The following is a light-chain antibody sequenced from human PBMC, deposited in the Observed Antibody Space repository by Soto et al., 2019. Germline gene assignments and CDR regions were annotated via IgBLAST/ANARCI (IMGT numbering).Light chain of an antibody. CDR1: QSVSSN. CDR2: GAS. J-gene: IGKJ1*01. CDR3: QQHDRWPPWT. Sequence: EIVMTQSPATLSVSPGERATLSCRASQSVSSNLAWYQQKPGQAPRLLIYGASTRATGIPARFSGSGSGTEFPLTISSLQSEDFAVYFCQQHDRWPPWTFGQGTKVEVK. V-gene: IGKV3-15*01.